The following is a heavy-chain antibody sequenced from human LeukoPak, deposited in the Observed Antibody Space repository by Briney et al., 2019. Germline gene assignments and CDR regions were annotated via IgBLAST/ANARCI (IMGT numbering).Heavy chain of an antibody. J-gene: IGHJ6*03. V-gene: IGHV4-59*12. D-gene: IGHD5-18*01. CDR1: GGSIGTYY. CDR2: IYYNGYT. CDR3: ARGLYSYGYLLTYYMDV. Sequence: SETLSLTCTVSGGSIGTYYWSWIRQPPGKGLEWIGYIYYNGYTDYNPSLKSRVTISVHTSKNQFSLKLSSVTAADTAVYYCARGLYSYGYLLTYYMDVWGKGTTVTVSS.